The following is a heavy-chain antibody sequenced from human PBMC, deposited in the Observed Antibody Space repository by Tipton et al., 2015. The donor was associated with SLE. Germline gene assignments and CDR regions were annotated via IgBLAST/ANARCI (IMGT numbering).Heavy chain of an antibody. CDR2: ISYSGAT. CDR3: ARDRRGWYFDL. CDR1: GGSITTRSYY. D-gene: IGHD3-10*01. J-gene: IGHJ2*01. Sequence: LRLSCIVSGGSITTRSYYWGWIRQPPGKGLEWIASISYSGATYYNPSLKSRVTISVDTSKNQFSLKLSSVTAADTAVYYCARDRRGWYFDLWGRGTLVTVSS. V-gene: IGHV4-39*07.